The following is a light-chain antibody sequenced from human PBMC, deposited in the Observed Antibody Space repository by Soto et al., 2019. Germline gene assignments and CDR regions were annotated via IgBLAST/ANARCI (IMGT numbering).Light chain of an antibody. CDR2: DAS. CDR1: QTISTW. Sequence: DTQVTQSPPTLSASVGDRVTITCRASQTISTWMAWYQQKPGKAPKLLVYDASTLQSGVASRFSGSGSGTEFTLIISGLQPDDSATYYCQQYTNTNNPWMFGQGTKVEI. J-gene: IGKJ1*01. CDR3: QQYTNTNNPWM. V-gene: IGKV1-5*01.